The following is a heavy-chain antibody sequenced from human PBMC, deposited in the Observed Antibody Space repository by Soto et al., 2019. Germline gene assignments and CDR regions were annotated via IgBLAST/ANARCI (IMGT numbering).Heavy chain of an antibody. CDR2: ICSGGST. CDR1: GFTVSSNY. D-gene: IGHD6-13*01. CDR3: ARQSRGIATNWFDP. J-gene: IGHJ5*02. V-gene: IGHV3-53*01. Sequence: GGSLSLSCAASGFTVSSNYMSWVRQPPGKGLEWVSVICSGGSTYYADSVKSRFTISRNNAKNTLYLQMNSLRAEDTAVYYGARQSRGIATNWFDPWGQGTLVTVSS.